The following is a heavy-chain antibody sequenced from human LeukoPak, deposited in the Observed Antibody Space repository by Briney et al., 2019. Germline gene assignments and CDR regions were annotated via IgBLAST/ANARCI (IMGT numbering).Heavy chain of an antibody. V-gene: IGHV3-11*01. J-gene: IGHJ3*02. Sequence: PGGSLRLSCAASGFTFSDYSMSWIRQAPGKGLEWISYITYTGSTIHYADSVKGRFTISRDNAKNSLYLQMNSLRAEDTAEYYCAKSLLTTASGTGRAFDIWGQGTMVTVSA. CDR3: AKSLLTTASGTGRAFDI. CDR1: GFTFSDYS. D-gene: IGHD1-26*01. CDR2: ITYTGSTI.